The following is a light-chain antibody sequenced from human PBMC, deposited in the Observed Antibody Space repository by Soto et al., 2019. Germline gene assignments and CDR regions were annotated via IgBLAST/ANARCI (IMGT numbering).Light chain of an antibody. CDR2: DVT. V-gene: IGLV2-11*01. CDR1: SSDVGGYNY. Sequence: QSVLTQPRPVSGSPGQSVTISCAGTSSDVGGYNYVSWYQQHPGKAPKLMIYDVTTRPSGVPDRFSGSKSGNTASLTISGLQAEDEADYYCSSHAGSSVVFGTGTKVT. J-gene: IGLJ1*01. CDR3: SSHAGSSVV.